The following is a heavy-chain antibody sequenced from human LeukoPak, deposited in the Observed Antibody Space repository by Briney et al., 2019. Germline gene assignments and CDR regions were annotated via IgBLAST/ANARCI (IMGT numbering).Heavy chain of an antibody. CDR2: VHSSRGS. CDR1: GGSISSYY. D-gene: IGHD2-21*02. Sequence: SETLSLTCTVSGGSISSYYWSWIRQPAGKGLEWIGRVHSSRGSNYNPSLKSRVTMSVDTSKNQVSLKLSSVTAADTAVYYCAREAVVTALDAFDIWGQGTMVTVSS. CDR3: AREAVVTALDAFDI. J-gene: IGHJ3*02. V-gene: IGHV4-4*07.